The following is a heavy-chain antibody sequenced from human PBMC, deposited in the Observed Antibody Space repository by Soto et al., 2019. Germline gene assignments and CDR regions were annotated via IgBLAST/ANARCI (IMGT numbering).Heavy chain of an antibody. CDR3: AKDLHCTNGVCYPYYYYYGMDV. D-gene: IGHD2-8*01. CDR1: GFTFSSYG. V-gene: IGHV3-30*18. CDR2: ISYDGSNK. J-gene: IGHJ6*02. Sequence: GSLRLSCAASGFTFSSYGMHWVRQAPGKGLEWVAVISYDGSNKYYADSVKGRSTISRDNSKNTLYLQMNSLRAEDTAVYYCAKDLHCTNGVCYPYYYYYGMDVWGQGTTVTVSS.